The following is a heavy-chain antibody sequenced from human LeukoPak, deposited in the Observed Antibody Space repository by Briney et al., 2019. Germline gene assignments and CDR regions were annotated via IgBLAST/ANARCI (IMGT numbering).Heavy chain of an antibody. Sequence: PGGSLRLSCAASGFTFDDYAMHWVRQAPGKGLEWVSGISSSSSYIYYADSLKGRFTISRDNAKNSLYLQMNSLRAEDAAVYYCARLYDSSAYQVDHFDYWGEGTLVTVSS. J-gene: IGHJ4*02. V-gene: IGHV3-21*01. D-gene: IGHD3-22*01. CDR2: ISSSSSYI. CDR1: GFTFDDYA. CDR3: ARLYDSSAYQVDHFDY.